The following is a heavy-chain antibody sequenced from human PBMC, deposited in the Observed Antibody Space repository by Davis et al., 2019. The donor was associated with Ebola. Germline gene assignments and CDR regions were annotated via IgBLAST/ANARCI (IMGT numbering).Heavy chain of an antibody. V-gene: IGHV3-30*18. CDR2: ISYDGSNK. CDR3: AKATYSSSSTYYYYGMDV. Sequence: GESLKISCAASGFTFSSYSMNWVRQAPGKGLEWVAVISYDGSNKYYADSVKGRFTISRDNSKNTLYLQMNSLRAEDTAVYYCAKATYSSSSTYYYYGMDVWGQGTTVTVSS. J-gene: IGHJ6*02. D-gene: IGHD6-6*01. CDR1: GFTFSSYS.